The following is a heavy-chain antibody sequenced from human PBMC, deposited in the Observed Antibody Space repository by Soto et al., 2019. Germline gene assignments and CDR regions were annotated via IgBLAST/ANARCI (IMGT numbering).Heavy chain of an antibody. J-gene: IGHJ4*02. CDR1: GFTFDDYA. CDR3: AKVGSEPFDY. V-gene: IGHV3-9*01. Sequence: GASLRVSCAASGFTFDDYAMHWVRQAPGKGLEWVSGISWNSGSIGYADSVKGRFTISRDNAKNSLDLQINSLRAEDTALYYCAKVGSEPFDYWGQGTLVTVSS. D-gene: IGHD2-15*01. CDR2: ISWNSGSI.